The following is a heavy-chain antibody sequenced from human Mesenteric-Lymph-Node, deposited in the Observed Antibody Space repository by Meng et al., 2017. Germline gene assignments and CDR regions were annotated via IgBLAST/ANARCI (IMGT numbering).Heavy chain of an antibody. Sequence: ASVKVSCKVSGYTLTELSMHWVRQAPGKGLEWMGGFDPEDGETIYAQKFQGRVTMTEVTSTDTAYVELSSLRSEDTAVYYCATLPYNWNDLDYWGQGTLVTVSS. D-gene: IGHD1-1*01. J-gene: IGHJ4*02. V-gene: IGHV1-24*01. CDR2: FDPEDGET. CDR3: ATLPYNWNDLDY. CDR1: GYTLTELS.